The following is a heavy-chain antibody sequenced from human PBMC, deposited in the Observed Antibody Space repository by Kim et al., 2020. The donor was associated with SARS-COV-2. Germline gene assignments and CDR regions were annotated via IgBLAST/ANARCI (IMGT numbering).Heavy chain of an antibody. D-gene: IGHD3-22*01. CDR3: ARDQGYYYDNRGYNWFDP. Sequence: GGSLRLSCAASGFTFSDYSMNWVRQAPGKGLEWVSSITSSNSYIYYADSVKGRFTISRDNAKNSLYLQMNSLRAEDTAVYYCARDQGYYYDNRGYNWFDPWGQGTLVTVSS. V-gene: IGHV3-21*01. J-gene: IGHJ5*02. CDR2: ITSSNSYI. CDR1: GFTFSDYS.